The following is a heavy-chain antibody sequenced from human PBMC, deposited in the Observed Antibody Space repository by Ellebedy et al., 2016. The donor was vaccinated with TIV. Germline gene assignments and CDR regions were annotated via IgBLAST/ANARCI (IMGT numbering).Heavy chain of an antibody. CDR3: ARIECSSTSCYTGGDY. J-gene: IGHJ4*02. D-gene: IGHD2-2*02. CDR1: GYTFTGYY. CDR2: INPNSGGT. Sequence: ASVKVSXKASGYTFTGYYMHWVRQAPGQGLEWMGWINPNSGGTNYAQKFQGRVTMTRDTSISTAYMELSRLRSDDTAVYYCARIECSSTSCYTGGDYWGQGTLVTVSS. V-gene: IGHV1-2*02.